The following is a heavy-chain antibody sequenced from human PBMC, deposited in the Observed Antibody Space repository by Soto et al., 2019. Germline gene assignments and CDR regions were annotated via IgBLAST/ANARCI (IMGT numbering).Heavy chain of an antibody. V-gene: IGHV3-11*06. J-gene: IGHJ6*02. CDR3: ARRNPRRGSYSYYYYGMDV. Sequence: GGSLRLSCEGSGFTFSDYYISWIRQAPGKGLEWISYSSNSGTFSRYADSVKGRFSISGDNTKNLLYLQMNSLRAEDTAVYYCARRNPRRGSYSYYYYGMDVWGQGTTVTVSS. D-gene: IGHD1-26*01. CDR2: SSNSGTFS. CDR1: GFTFSDYY.